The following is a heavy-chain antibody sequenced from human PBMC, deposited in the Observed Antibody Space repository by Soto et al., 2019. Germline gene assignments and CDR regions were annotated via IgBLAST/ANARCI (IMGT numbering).Heavy chain of an antibody. Sequence: TSETLSLTCTVSGGSISSYYWSWIRQPPGKGLEWIGYIYYSGSTNYNPSLKSRVTISVDTSKNQFSLKLSSVTAADTAVYYCARVLADTAMVGAFDIWGQGTMVTVSS. CDR2: IYYSGST. V-gene: IGHV4-59*01. J-gene: IGHJ3*02. CDR1: GGSISSYY. D-gene: IGHD5-18*01. CDR3: ARVLADTAMVGAFDI.